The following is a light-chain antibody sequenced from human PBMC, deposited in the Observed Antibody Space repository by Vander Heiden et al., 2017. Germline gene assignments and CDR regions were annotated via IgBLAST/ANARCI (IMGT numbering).Light chain of an antibody. CDR3: QAWDSSVV. CDR1: KLGDKF. Sequence: SYELTQPPSVSVSPGQTASITCSGDKLGDKFACWYQQKPGQSPVLVIYQDTEGPSGIPERFSGSNSGNTATLTISGTQAMDEADYYCQAWDSSVVFGGGTKLTVL. J-gene: IGLJ2*01. V-gene: IGLV3-1*01. CDR2: QDT.